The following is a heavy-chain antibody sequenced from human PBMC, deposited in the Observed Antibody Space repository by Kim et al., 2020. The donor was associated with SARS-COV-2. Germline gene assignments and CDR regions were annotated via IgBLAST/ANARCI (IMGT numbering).Heavy chain of an antibody. D-gene: IGHD4-17*01. Sequence: YHPSLKSRVTISVDTSKNQFSLKLSSVTAADTAVYYCARGDYGDYRAFDIWGQGTMVTVSS. CDR3: ARGDYGDYRAFDI. J-gene: IGHJ3*02. V-gene: IGHV4-31*02.